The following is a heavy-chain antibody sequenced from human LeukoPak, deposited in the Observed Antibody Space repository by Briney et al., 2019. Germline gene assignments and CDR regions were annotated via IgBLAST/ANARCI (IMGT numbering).Heavy chain of an antibody. Sequence: PGGSLRLSCAASGFTFSSYDMHWVRQAPGKGLEWVSSISSSSSYIYYADSVKGRFTISRDNAKNSLYLQMNSLRAEDTAVYYCARDPLLTGDMSDAFDIWGQGTMVTVSS. CDR2: ISSSSSYI. J-gene: IGHJ3*02. CDR3: ARDPLLTGDMSDAFDI. CDR1: GFTFSSYD. D-gene: IGHD7-27*01. V-gene: IGHV3-21*01.